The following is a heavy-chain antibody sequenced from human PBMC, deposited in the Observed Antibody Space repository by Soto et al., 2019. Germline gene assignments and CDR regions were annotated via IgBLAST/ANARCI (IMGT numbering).Heavy chain of an antibody. CDR3: AXDYDFWSGYWVYYGMDV. CDR1: GYTFTSYA. CDR2: INAGNGNT. V-gene: IGHV1-3*01. D-gene: IGHD3-3*01. J-gene: IGHJ6*02. Sequence: ASVKVSCKASGYTFTSYAMHWVRQAPGQRLEWMGWINAGNGNTKYSQKFQGRVTITRDTSASTAYMELSSLRSEDTAVYYCAXDYDFWSGYWVYYGMDVWGRGTTVTVSS.